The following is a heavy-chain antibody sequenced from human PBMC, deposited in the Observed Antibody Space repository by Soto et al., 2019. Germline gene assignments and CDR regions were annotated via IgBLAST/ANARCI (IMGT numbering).Heavy chain of an antibody. CDR2: ISYDGSNK. CDR1: GFTFSSYA. V-gene: IGHV3-30-3*01. CDR3: AREAAYCGGDCYAGYLDY. D-gene: IGHD2-21*02. J-gene: IGHJ4*02. Sequence: QVQLVESGGGVVQPGRSLRLSCAASGFTFSSYAMHWVRQAPGKGLEWVAVISYDGSNKYYADSVKGRFTISRDNSKNTLYLQMNSLRAEDTAVYYCAREAAYCGGDCYAGYLDYWGQGTLVTVSS.